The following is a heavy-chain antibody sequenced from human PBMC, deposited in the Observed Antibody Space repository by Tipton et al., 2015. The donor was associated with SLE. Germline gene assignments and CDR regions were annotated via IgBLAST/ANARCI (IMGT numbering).Heavy chain of an antibody. Sequence: QLVQSGAEVKKPGASVKVSCKASGYTFTGYYMHWVRQAPGQGLEWMGWINPNSGGTNYAQKFQGRVTMTRDTSISTAYMELSRLRSDDTAVYYCSPLTYCYTTCSSSWGQGALVTVSS. CDR1: GYTFTGYY. CDR2: INPNSGGT. D-gene: IGHD2/OR15-2a*01. J-gene: IGHJ5*02. V-gene: IGHV1-2*02. CDR3: SPLTYCYTTCSSS.